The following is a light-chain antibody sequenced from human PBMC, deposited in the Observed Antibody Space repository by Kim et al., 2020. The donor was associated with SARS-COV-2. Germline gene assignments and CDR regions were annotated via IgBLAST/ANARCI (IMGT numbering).Light chain of an antibody. CDR1: SLRSYY. Sequence: LGQTYRITCQGDSLRSYYASWYQQKPGQAPVLVIYGKNNRPSGIPDRFSGSSSGNTASLTITGAQAEDEADYYCNSRDSSGNHVVFGGGTQLTVL. J-gene: IGLJ2*01. CDR2: GKN. V-gene: IGLV3-19*01. CDR3: NSRDSSGNHVV.